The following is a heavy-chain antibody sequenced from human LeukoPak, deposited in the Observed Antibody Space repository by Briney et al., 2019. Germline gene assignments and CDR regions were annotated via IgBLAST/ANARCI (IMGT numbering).Heavy chain of an antibody. CDR1: GFTFSSYG. CDR3: AKDYYVRTERPQIDY. D-gene: IGHD3-10*02. Sequence: QSGGFLRLSCAASGFTFSSYGMHWVRQAPGKGLEWVAVISYDGSNKYYADSVKGRFTISRDNSKNTLYLQMNSLRAEDTAVYYCAKDYYVRTERPQIDYWGQGTLVTVSS. CDR2: ISYDGSNK. V-gene: IGHV3-30*18. J-gene: IGHJ4*02.